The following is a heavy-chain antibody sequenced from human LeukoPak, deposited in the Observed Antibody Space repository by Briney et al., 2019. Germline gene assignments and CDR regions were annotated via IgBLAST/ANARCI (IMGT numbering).Heavy chain of an antibody. V-gene: IGHV4-31*03. CDR1: GGSISSGGYY. J-gene: IGHJ4*02. CDR3: ARGLSGGSCYPN. D-gene: IGHD2-15*01. CDR2: IYYSGST. Sequence: SETLSLTCTVSGGSISSGGYYWSWIRQHPGKGLEWIGYIYYSGSTYYNPSLKSRVTISVDTSKNQSSLKLSSVTAADTAVYYCARGLSGGSCYPNWGQGTLVTVSS.